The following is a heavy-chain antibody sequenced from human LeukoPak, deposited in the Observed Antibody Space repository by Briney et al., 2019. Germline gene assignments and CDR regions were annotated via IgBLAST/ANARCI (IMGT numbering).Heavy chain of an antibody. D-gene: IGHD5-18*01. CDR3: ASGYSYGFDY. Sequence: SETLSLTCTVSGGSISSSTYYWDWIRQPPGKGLEWIGSIYYSGSTNYNPSLKSRVTISVDTSKNQFSLKLSSVTAADTAVYYCASGYSYGFDYWGQGTLVTVSS. V-gene: IGHV4-39*07. CDR2: IYYSGST. J-gene: IGHJ4*02. CDR1: GGSISSSTYY.